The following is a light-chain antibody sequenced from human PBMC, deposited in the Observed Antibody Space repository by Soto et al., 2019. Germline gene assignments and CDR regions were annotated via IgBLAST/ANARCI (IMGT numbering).Light chain of an antibody. CDR3: QQSYSTPPWT. CDR2: DAS. Sequence: EFVLTQSPATLSLSPGERATLSCRASQSVSSYLAWYQQKPGQAPRLLIYDASNRATGIPARFSGSGSGTDFTLTISSLQPEDFATYYCQQSYSTPPWTFGQGTKVDIK. V-gene: IGKV3-11*01. CDR1: QSVSSY. J-gene: IGKJ1*01.